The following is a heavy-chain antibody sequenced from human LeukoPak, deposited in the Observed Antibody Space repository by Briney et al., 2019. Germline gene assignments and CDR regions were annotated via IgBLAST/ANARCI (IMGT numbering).Heavy chain of an antibody. D-gene: IGHD2-2*01. CDR1: GFTFSSYS. Sequence: GGSLRLSCAASGFTFSSYSMNWVRQAPGKGLEWVSYISSSGSTIYYADSVKGRFTISRDNAKNSLYLQMNSLRAEDTAVFYCARLPAYCSSTSCYVDYRGQGTLVTVSS. J-gene: IGHJ4*02. V-gene: IGHV3-48*04. CDR3: ARLPAYCSSTSCYVDY. CDR2: ISSSGSTI.